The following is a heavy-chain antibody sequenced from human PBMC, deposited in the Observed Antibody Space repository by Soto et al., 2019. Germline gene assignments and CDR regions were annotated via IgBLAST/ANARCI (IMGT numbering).Heavy chain of an antibody. CDR2: IYYSGST. CDR3: ARERLWSGDYIIWWFDH. D-gene: IGHD3-3*01. Sequence: SETLSLTCTVSGGSISSYYWSWIRQPPGKGLEWIGYIYYSGSTNYNPSLKSRVTISVDTSKNQFSLKLSAVTAADTAVYFCARERLWSGDYIIWWFDHWGQGTLVTVSS. J-gene: IGHJ5*02. CDR1: GGSISSYY. V-gene: IGHV4-59*12.